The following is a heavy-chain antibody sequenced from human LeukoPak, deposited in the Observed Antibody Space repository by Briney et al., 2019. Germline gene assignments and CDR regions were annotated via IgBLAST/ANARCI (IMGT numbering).Heavy chain of an antibody. D-gene: IGHD3-10*02. CDR2: ISSSGSTI. J-gene: IGHJ6*04. Sequence: GGSLRLSCVASGITFSNYAMNWVRQAPGKGLEWVSYISSSGSTIYYADSVKGRFTVSRDNAKNSLYLQMNSLRAEDTAVYYCAELGITMIGGVWGKGTTVTISS. V-gene: IGHV3-48*03. CDR1: GITFSNYA. CDR3: AELGITMIGGV.